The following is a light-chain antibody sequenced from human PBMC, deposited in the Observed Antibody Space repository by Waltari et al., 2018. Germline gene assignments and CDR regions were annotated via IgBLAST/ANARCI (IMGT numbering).Light chain of an antibody. CDR1: SSDVAGYNY. CDR3: SSYTSSRTLI. J-gene: IGLJ2*01. V-gene: IGLV2-14*01. CDR2: DVS. Sequence: QSALTQPASVSGSPGQSITISCTGTSSDVAGYNYVSWYQQHPGKAPKLMIYDVSNRPSGVSNRFSGSKSGNTASLTISGLQAEDEADYYCSSYTSSRTLIFGGGTKLTVL.